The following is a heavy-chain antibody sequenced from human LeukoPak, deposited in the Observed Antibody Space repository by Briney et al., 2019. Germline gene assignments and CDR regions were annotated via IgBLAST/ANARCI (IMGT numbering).Heavy chain of an antibody. V-gene: IGHV4-61*01. D-gene: IGHD3-10*01. J-gene: IGHJ4*02. Sequence: PSETLSLTCTVSGYSISSGYYWSWIRQPPGKGLEWIGYIYYSGSTNYNPSLKSRVTISVDTSKNQFSLKLSSVTAADTAVYYCARVRGAYSPEYYFDYWGQGTLVTVSS. CDR3: ARVRGAYSPEYYFDY. CDR2: IYYSGST. CDR1: GYSISSGYY.